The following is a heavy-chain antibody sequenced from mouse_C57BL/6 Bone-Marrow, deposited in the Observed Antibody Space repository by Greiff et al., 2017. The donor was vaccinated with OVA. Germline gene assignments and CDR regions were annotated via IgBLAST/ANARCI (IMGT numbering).Heavy chain of an antibody. J-gene: IGHJ3*01. Sequence: VKLVESGAELVRPGASVTLSCKASGYTFTDYEMHWVKQTPVHGLEWIGAIDPETGGTAYNQKFKGKAILTADKSSSTAYMELRSLTSEDSAVYYCARSRPSWFAYWGQGTLVTVSA. CDR3: ARSRPSWFAY. V-gene: IGHV1-15*01. CDR2: IDPETGGT. CDR1: GYTFTDYE.